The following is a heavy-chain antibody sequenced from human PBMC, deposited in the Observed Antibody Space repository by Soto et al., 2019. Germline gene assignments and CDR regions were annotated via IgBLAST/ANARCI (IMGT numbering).Heavy chain of an antibody. CDR1: GFTFSSYA. CDR2: IKNSGSST. D-gene: IGHD6-19*01. Sequence: EVQLVESGGGLVQSGGSLRLSCSASGFTFSSYAMHWVRQAPGKGLEYVSAIKNSGSSTNYANSVKGRFTVSRDNSKNTLYLQMSCLRSEDTAVYYCAVVAGSYCFDSWGHGTLVTVSS. V-gene: IGHV3-64D*08. J-gene: IGHJ4*01. CDR3: AVVAGSYCFDS.